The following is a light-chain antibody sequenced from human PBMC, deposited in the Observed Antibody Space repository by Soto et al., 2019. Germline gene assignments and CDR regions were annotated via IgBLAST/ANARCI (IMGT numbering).Light chain of an antibody. CDR2: EVS. CDR3: ISYAASNKLGG. J-gene: IGLJ2*01. V-gene: IGLV2-8*01. Sequence: QSALPQPPSASGSPGQSVTISCIGTSSDAGGYHYVSWYQQQPGQAPQLMIYEVSKRPSGVPDRFSGSKSGNTASLTVSGLQAEDQADYYCISYAASNKLGGFGGGTKRTLL. CDR1: SSDAGGYHY.